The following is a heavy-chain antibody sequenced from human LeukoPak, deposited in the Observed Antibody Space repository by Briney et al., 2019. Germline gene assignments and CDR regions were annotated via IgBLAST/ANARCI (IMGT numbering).Heavy chain of an antibody. CDR2: IYSSRNI. V-gene: IGHV4-59*12. CDR1: GGYSTNYQ. Sequence: PSETLSLTCSVSGGYSTNYQWSWIRQSPEKGLEWIGYIYSSRNIKYNSSLKSRVTISVDTSKNQFSLKLCSVTAADTAVYYCARALYGEGSYPGFDPWGQGILVIVSS. CDR3: ARALYGEGSYPGFDP. D-gene: IGHD3-10*01. J-gene: IGHJ5*02.